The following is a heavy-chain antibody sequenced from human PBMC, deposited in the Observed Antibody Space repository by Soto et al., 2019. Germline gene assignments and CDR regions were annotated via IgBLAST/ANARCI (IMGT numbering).Heavy chain of an antibody. CDR3: ASEEIAYCGGDCYY. CDR1: GGSISSYY. Sequence: QVQLQESGPGLVKPSETLSLMCTVSGGSISSYYWSWIRQPPGKGLEWIGYIYYSGSTNYNPSLKSRVTISVDTSKNQFSLKLSSVTAADTAVYYCASEEIAYCGGDCYYWGQGTLVTVSS. D-gene: IGHD2-21*02. V-gene: IGHV4-59*01. CDR2: IYYSGST. J-gene: IGHJ4*02.